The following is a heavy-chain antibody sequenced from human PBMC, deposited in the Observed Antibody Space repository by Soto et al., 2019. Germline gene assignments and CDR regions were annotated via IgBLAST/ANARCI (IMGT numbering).Heavy chain of an antibody. CDR2: IYPGDSDT. CDR1: GYTFRNYW. CDR3: ARLSRGYCYTGSCDPPH. V-gene: IGHV5-51*03. J-gene: IGHJ4*02. Sequence: ELQLLQSGTEVKKPGEYLKISCKGFGYTFRNYWIAWVRQMPGKGLESMGIIYPGDSDTRYSPSFQGQVTISAEKTLSTAYLQWSSMKASDIAMYYCARLSRGYCYTGSCDPPHWGQRTLVTVSS. D-gene: IGHD2-15*01.